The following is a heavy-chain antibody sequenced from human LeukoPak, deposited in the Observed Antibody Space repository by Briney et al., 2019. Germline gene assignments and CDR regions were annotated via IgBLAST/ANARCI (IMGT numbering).Heavy chain of an antibody. Sequence: SVKVSCTASGGTFSSYAISWVRQAPGQGLEWMGGIIPVFGTANYAQKFQGRVTITADESTSTAYMELSSLRSEDTAVYYCAGSGYYYDSSGYYYGSEYFQHWGQGTLVTVSS. V-gene: IGHV1-69*13. J-gene: IGHJ1*01. D-gene: IGHD3-22*01. CDR1: GGTFSSYA. CDR2: IIPVFGTA. CDR3: AGSGYYYDSSGYYYGSEYFQH.